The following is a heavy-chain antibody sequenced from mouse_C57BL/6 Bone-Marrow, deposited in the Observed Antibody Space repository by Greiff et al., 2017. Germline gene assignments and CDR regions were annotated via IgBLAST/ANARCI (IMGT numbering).Heavy chain of an antibody. Sequence: DVMLVESGPGLVKPSQTVFLTCTVTGISITTGNYRWSWIRQFPGNKLEWNGYIYYSGTITYHTSLTRLTTITRDTPKNQFFLERNALTAEATSTYYCAREDDYENYYAMDYWGQGTSVTVSS. D-gene: IGHD2-4*01. V-gene: IGHV3-5*01. CDR2: IYYSGTI. CDR3: AREDDYENYYAMDY. CDR1: GISITTGNYR. J-gene: IGHJ4*01.